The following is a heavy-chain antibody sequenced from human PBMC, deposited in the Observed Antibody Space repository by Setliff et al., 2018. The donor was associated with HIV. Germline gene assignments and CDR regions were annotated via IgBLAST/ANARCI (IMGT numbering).Heavy chain of an antibody. J-gene: IGHJ4*02. V-gene: IGHV4-61*02. CDR2: IYTSGST. Sequence: PSETLSLTCTVSGGSISTGVYYWSWIRHPAGKGLEWIGRIYTSGSTNYNPSLRSRVAISVDTSKNQFSLKLSSVTAADTAVYYCARGLDYYGSGSYLPLGYWGQGTLVTVSS. D-gene: IGHD3-10*01. CDR3: ARGLDYYGSGSYLPLGY. CDR1: GGSISTGVYY.